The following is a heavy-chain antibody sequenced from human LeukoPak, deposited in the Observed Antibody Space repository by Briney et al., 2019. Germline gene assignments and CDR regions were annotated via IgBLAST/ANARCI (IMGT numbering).Heavy chain of an antibody. CDR3: AREVVVAATLDY. J-gene: IGHJ4*02. CDR2: ISSSGSTI. Sequence: PGGSLRLSCAASGFTFSSYEMNWVRQAPGKGLGWVSYISSSGSTIYYADSVKGRFTISRDNAKNSLYLQMNSLRAEDTAVYYCAREVVVAATLDYWGQGTLVTVSS. CDR1: GFTFSSYE. D-gene: IGHD2-15*01. V-gene: IGHV3-48*03.